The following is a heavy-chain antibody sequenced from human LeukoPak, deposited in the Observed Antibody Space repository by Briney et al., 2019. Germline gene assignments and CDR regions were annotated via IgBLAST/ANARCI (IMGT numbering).Heavy chain of an antibody. CDR1: GGSIVSSTFY. J-gene: IGHJ4*02. D-gene: IGHD5-24*01. Sequence: PSETLSLTCSVSGGSIVSSTFYWGWVRQPPGKGLEWIGIIHHSGSTYYNSSLKSRVTISVDTSKNTLSLKLSSVTAADTAVYYCARENWRDGYVGSKWGQGTLVTVSS. V-gene: IGHV4-39*07. CDR2: IHHSGST. CDR3: ARENWRDGYVGSK.